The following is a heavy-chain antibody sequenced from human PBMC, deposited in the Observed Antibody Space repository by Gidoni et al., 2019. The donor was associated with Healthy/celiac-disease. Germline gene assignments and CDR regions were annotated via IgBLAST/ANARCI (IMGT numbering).Heavy chain of an antibody. Sequence: QVQLQQWGAGLLKPSETLSLTCAVHGGSFSGYYWRWIRQPPGKGLEWIGEINHSGSTNYNPSLKSRVTISVDTSKNQFSLKLSSVTAADTAVYYCARGWVQLERRPFDYWGQGTLVTVSS. CDR2: INHSGST. D-gene: IGHD1-1*01. CDR3: ARGWVQLERRPFDY. CDR1: GGSFSGYY. V-gene: IGHV4-34*01. J-gene: IGHJ4*02.